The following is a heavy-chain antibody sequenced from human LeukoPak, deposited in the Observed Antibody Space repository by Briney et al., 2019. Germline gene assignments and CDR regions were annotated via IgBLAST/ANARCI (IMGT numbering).Heavy chain of an antibody. CDR3: AKDDEGLGDSSGYYHCS. CDR2: ISGSGGST. CDR1: GFTFSSYA. J-gene: IGHJ5*02. D-gene: IGHD3-22*01. V-gene: IGHV3-23*01. Sequence: GRSLRLSCAASGFTFSSYAMSWVRQAPGKGLEWVSAISGSGGSTYYADSVKGRFTISRDNSKNTLYLQMNSLRAEDTAVYYCAKDDEGLGDSSGYYHCSWGQGTLVTVSS.